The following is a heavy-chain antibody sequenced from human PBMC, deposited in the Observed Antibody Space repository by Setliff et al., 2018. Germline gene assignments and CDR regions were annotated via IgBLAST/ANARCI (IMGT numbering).Heavy chain of an antibody. CDR3: VGRDFSGGDS. J-gene: IGHJ5*01. CDR1: GDSISNSDYY. Sequence: PSETLSLTCIVAGDSISNSDYYWGWIRQPPGKGLEWIGRVYNTGTTNYNPSLKSRVTISISADTSNKSFSLNHFSVTAADTAVYYCVGRDFSGGDSWGHGTLVTVS. D-gene: IGHD6-25*01. V-gene: IGHV4-39*02. CDR2: VYNTGTT.